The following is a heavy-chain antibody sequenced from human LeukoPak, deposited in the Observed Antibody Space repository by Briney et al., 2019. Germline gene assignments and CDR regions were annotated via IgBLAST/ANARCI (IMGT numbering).Heavy chain of an antibody. J-gene: IGHJ5*02. CDR3: AKDQNGRRFDP. CDR1: GFTFSNYA. CDR2: ISADGNT. V-gene: IGHV3-23*01. Sequence: GGSLRLSCAASGFTFSNYAMSGVGQAQGKGLAWVSAISADGNTFYADSVKGRFTVSRDNSRNTLYLQMNSLRTEDTAIYYCAKDQNGRRFDPWGQGTLVTVSS.